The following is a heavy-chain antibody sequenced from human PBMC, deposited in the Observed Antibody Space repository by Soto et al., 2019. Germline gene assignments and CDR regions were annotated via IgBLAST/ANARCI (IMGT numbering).Heavy chain of an antibody. D-gene: IGHD2-2*02. CDR3: AKDRHCSSTSCYTDWFDP. V-gene: IGHV3-23*01. CDR2: ISGSGGST. CDR1: GFTFSSYA. J-gene: IGHJ5*02. Sequence: PGGSLRLSCAASGFTFSSYAMSWVRQAPGKGLEWVSAISGSGGSTYYADSVKGRFTISRDNSKNTLYLQMNSLRAEDTAVYYCAKDRHCSSTSCYTDWFDPWGQGTLVTVSS.